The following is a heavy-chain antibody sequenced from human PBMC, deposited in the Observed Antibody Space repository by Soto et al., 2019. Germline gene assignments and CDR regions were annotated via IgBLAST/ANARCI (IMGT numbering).Heavy chain of an antibody. Sequence: HPGGSLRLSCAASGFTFSSYAVSWVRQAPGKGPEWISSISGSGSTIYYADSVKGRFTISRDNSKNTLYLQMSSLRAEDTAVYYCAKVFYYYDSSGYYYFDYWGQGARVTASS. CDR1: GFTFSSYA. J-gene: IGHJ4*02. D-gene: IGHD3-22*01. CDR2: ISGSGSTI. CDR3: AKVFYYYDSSGYYYFDY. V-gene: IGHV3-23*01.